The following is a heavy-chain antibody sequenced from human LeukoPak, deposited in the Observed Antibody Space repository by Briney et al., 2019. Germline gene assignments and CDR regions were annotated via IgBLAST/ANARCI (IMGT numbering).Heavy chain of an antibody. V-gene: IGHV3-48*02. CDR2: IGGTHSNI. Sequence: GGSLRLSCAASGFTFSIYSMNWVRQAPGMGLEWVSYIGGTHSNIYYADSVKGRFTISRDDAKNSLYLQMNSLRDEDTAVYYCARDRDYAFDTWGQGTLVTVSS. CDR3: ARDRDYAFDT. CDR1: GFTFSIYS. J-gene: IGHJ4*02. D-gene: IGHD4-17*01.